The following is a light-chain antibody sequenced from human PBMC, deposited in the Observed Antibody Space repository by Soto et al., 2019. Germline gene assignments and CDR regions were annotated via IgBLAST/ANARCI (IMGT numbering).Light chain of an antibody. CDR2: EVS. CDR1: SSDVGSYDH. V-gene: IGLV2-14*01. J-gene: IGLJ1*01. CDR3: RSYTGNIYF. Sequence: QSALTQPASVSGYPGQSITISCSGTSSDVGSYDHVAWYQQFPGKTPTLMIYEVSSRPSGVSSRFSGSQSGHTASLTISGLQAEDESDYYCRSYTGNIYFFGNGTNVTVL.